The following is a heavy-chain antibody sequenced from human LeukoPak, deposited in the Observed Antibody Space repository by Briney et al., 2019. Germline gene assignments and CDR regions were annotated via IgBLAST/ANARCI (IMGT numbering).Heavy chain of an antibody. Sequence: TLSLTFAFSGDSISSGDYSWSWIRQPSGKGLEGIGYIFHSGHSFYNPSLKSRITISVDKSKNQFSLRLTSVTAADTAVYYCARELWFVNAPGSWFDPWGQGTLVTVSS. D-gene: IGHD3-10*01. CDR3: ARELWFVNAPGSWFDP. CDR2: IFHSGHS. CDR1: GDSISSGDYS. J-gene: IGHJ5*02. V-gene: IGHV4-30-2*01.